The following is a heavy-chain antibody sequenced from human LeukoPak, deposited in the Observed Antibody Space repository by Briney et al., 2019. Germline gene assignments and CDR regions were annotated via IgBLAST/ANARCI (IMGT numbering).Heavy chain of an antibody. J-gene: IGHJ5*01. V-gene: IGHV4-59*01. CDR3: ARDWPSDSYYYGSGEGRWFDP. CDR2: IYYSGST. D-gene: IGHD3-10*01. Sequence: SETLSLTRTVSGGSISSYYWSWIRQPPGKGLERIGYIYYSGSTNSNHSLKSRVPLSVDTSKNQFSLKLSSVTAADAAVYYCARDWPSDSYYYGSGEGRWFDPWGQGKTVTVSS. CDR1: GGSISSYY.